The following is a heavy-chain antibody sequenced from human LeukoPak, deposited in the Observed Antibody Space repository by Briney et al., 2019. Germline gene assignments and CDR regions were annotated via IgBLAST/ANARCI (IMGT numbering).Heavy chain of an antibody. CDR1: GFTFSSYA. J-gene: IGHJ1*01. CDR3: ARPRGSGWYEVEVIFQH. V-gene: IGHV3-30*04. CDR2: ISYDGSNK. D-gene: IGHD6-19*01. Sequence: GRSLRLSCAASGFTFSSYAMHWVRQAPGKGLEWVAVISYDGSNKYYADSVKGRFTISRDNSKNTLYLQMNSLRAEDTAVYYCARPRGSGWYEVEVIFQHWGQGTLVTVSS.